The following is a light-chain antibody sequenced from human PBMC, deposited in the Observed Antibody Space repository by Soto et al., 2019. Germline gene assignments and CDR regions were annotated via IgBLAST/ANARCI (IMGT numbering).Light chain of an antibody. CDR2: GAS. CDR3: QQRT. V-gene: IGKV3-20*01. J-gene: IGKJ4*02. CDR1: QSVSSSH. Sequence: EVVLSQSPGTMSLSSWESSPLSCRASQSVSSSHLAWYQQKPGQAPRRLIYGASSRATGSPDRFSGSGSGTDFTLTISSLEPEDFAVYYGQQRTFGGGTKVDIK.